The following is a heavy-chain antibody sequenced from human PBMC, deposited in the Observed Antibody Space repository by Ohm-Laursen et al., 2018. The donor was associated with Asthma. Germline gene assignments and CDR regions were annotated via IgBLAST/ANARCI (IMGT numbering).Heavy chain of an antibody. D-gene: IGHD1-14*01. CDR2: ISSSGSTI. V-gene: IGHV3-11*01. J-gene: IGHJ6*02. CDR3: ARDGGTGNYYYGMDV. Sequence: SLRLSCTASEFTFSSYAMSWVRQAPGKGLEWASYISSSGSTIYYADSVKGRFTISRDNAKNSLYLQMNSLRAEDTAVYYCARDGGTGNYYYGMDVWGQGTTVTVSS. CDR1: EFTFSSYA.